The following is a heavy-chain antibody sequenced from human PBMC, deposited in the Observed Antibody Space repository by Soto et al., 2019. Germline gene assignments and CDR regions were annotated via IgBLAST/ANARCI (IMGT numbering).Heavy chain of an antibody. CDR3: ARPGSSGWPYYFDS. CDR2: IIPIFGTA. D-gene: IGHD6-19*01. J-gene: IGHJ4*02. Sequence: QVQLVQSGAEVKKPGSSVKVSCKASGGTFSSYAISWVRQAPGQGLEWMGGIIPIFGTANYAQKFQGRVTTPADNSTSTAYMQLSSLRSEATAVYYCARPGSSGWPYYFDSWGQGTLVNVSS. V-gene: IGHV1-69*06. CDR1: GGTFSSYA.